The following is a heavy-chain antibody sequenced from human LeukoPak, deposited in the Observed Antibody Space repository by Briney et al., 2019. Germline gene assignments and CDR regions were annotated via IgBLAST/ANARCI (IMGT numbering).Heavy chain of an antibody. D-gene: IGHD6-19*01. CDR1: GGSFSGYY. CDR3: ARTSVAGTKNFDY. J-gene: IGHJ4*02. CDR2: INHSGNT. Sequence: SETLSLTCAVYGGSFSGYYWSWIRQPPGKGLEWIGEINHSGNTNYNPSLKSRVTISVDTSKNQFSLKVTSVTAADTAVFYCARTSVAGTKNFDYWGQGTLVTVSS. V-gene: IGHV4-34*01.